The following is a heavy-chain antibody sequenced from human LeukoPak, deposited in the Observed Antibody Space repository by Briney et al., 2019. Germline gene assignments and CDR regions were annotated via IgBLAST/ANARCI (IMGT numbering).Heavy chain of an antibody. CDR1: GFTFSSYA. D-gene: IGHD6-19*01. CDR3: ATQSSGWSNSFDY. V-gene: IGHV3-23*01. CDR2: ISGSGGST. J-gene: IGHJ4*02. Sequence: PGGSLRLSCAASGFTFSSYAMSWVRQAPGKGLEWVSAISGSGGSTYYADSVKGRFTISRDNSKNTLHLQMNSLRAEDTAVYYCATQSSGWSNSFDYWGQGTLVTVSS.